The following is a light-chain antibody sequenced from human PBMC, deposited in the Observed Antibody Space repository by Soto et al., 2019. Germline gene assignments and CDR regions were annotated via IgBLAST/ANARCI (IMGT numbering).Light chain of an antibody. V-gene: IGKV3-15*01. CDR2: GAS. CDR1: QSVSSK. J-gene: IGKJ1*01. Sequence: EIVMTRSPATLSVSPGERATLSCRASQSVSSKLAWYQQKPGQAPRLLIYGASTRATDIPARFSGSGSETEFTPTISSLQSEDFAVYYCQQYNNWPQTFGQGTKVELK. CDR3: QQYNNWPQT.